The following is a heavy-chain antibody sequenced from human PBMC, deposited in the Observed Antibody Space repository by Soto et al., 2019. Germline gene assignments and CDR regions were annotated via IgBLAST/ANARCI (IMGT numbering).Heavy chain of an antibody. CDR1: GYTFTSYG. Sequence: ASVKVSCKASGYTFTSYGISWVRQAPGQGLEWMGWISAYNGNTNYAQRLQGRVTMTTDTYTSTAYMELRSLRSDYTAVYYCARDGSNGGYFDYWGQGTLVTVSS. J-gene: IGHJ4*02. CDR3: ARDGSNGGYFDY. CDR2: ISAYNGNT. D-gene: IGHD2-8*01. V-gene: IGHV1-18*01.